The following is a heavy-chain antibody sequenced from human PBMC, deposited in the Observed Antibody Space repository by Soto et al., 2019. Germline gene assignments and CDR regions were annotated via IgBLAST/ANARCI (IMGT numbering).Heavy chain of an antibody. CDR1: EFTFSSYW. V-gene: IGHV3-7*05. CDR3: ARDLGAPGRGSAVGYYYHYGMDV. Sequence: EVQLVESGGGLVQPGGSLRLSCAASEFTFSSYWMNWVRQAPGKGLEWVANIKEDGSEKYYVDSVKGRVTISRDNAKNSLYLQMNSLRGEDTAVYYCARDLGAPGRGSAVGYYYHYGMDVWGQGTTVTV. J-gene: IGHJ6*02. D-gene: IGHD2-2*01. CDR2: IKEDGSEK.